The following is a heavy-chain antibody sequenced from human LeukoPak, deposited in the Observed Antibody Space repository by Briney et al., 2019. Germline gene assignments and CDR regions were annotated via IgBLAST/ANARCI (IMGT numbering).Heavy chain of an antibody. D-gene: IGHD3-16*01. CDR3: ARDVGGFRYSDY. V-gene: IGHV1-2*02. CDR1: GHTFTGYY. CDR2: INPNSGGT. J-gene: IGHJ4*02. Sequence: ASVKVSCKASGHTFTGYYMHWVRQAPGQGLEWMGWINPNSGGTNYAQKFQGRVTMTRDTSISTAYMELSRLRSDDTAVYYCARDVGGFRYSDYWGQGTLVTVSS.